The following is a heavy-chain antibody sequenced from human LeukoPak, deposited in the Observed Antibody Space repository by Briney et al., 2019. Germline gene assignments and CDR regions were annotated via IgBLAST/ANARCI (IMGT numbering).Heavy chain of an antibody. J-gene: IGHJ3*02. V-gene: IGHV3-23*01. CDR1: GFTFSSYA. D-gene: IGHD2-2*01. Sequence: GGSLRLSCAASGFTFSSYAMSWVRQAPGKGLEWVSAISGSGGSTYYADSVKGRFTISRDNSKNTLYLQMNSLRAEDTAVYYCAKDPPYCSSTSCYHDDAFDIWGQGTMVTVSS. CDR2: ISGSGGST. CDR3: AKDPPYCSSTSCYHDDAFDI.